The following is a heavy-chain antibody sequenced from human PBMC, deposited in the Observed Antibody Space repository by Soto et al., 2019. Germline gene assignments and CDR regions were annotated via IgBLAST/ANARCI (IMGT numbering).Heavy chain of an antibody. CDR2: IRNKANSYAT. Sequence: EVQLVESGGGWVQPGGSLKLSCAASGFTFSGSSVHWVRQASGKGLEWVGRIRNKANSYATAYAASVRGRFTISRDDSKNTAFLQMNSLNTEDTAVYYCISHSPEDMIRTWGQGTLVIVSS. J-gene: IGHJ4*02. CDR3: ISHSPEDMIRT. V-gene: IGHV3-73*02. CDR1: GFTFSGSS. D-gene: IGHD2-15*01.